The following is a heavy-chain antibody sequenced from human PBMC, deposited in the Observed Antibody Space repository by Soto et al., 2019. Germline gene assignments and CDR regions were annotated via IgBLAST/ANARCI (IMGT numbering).Heavy chain of an antibody. D-gene: IGHD3-16*01. Sequence: KPSETLSLTCTVSGGSISSYYWSWIRQPPGKGLEWIGYIYYSGSTNYNPSLKSRVTISVDTSKNQFSLKLSSVTAADTAVYYCARIVGGEWFDPWGQGTLVTVSS. CDR1: GGSISSYY. CDR2: IYYSGST. V-gene: IGHV4-59*01. J-gene: IGHJ5*02. CDR3: ARIVGGEWFDP.